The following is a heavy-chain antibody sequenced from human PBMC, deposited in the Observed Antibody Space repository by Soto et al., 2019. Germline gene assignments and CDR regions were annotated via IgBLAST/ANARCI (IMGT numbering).Heavy chain of an antibody. V-gene: IGHV3-53*01. CDR3: ATWHEREHAYDV. CDR2: LYDLDGS. Sequence: DVQLVESGGGLIQPGESLRLSCAAFGFTISGKKYVAWVRQAPGKGLEWVSALYDLDGSFYAASVKGRFTTSSDSSKTTVYLQMNDLIPDDTAVYYCATWHEREHAYDVWGQGTTVTVSS. CDR1: GFTISGKKY. D-gene: IGHD1-1*01. J-gene: IGHJ3*01.